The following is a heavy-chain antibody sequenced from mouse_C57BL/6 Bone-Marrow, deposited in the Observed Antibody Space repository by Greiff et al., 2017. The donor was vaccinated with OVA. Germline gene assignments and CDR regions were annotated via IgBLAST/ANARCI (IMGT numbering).Heavy chain of an antibody. D-gene: IGHD2-12*01. Sequence: EVKLVESGGGLVQPGGSMKLSCVASGFTFSNYWMNWVRQSPEKGLEWVAQIRLKSDNYATHYAESVKGRFTISRDDSKSSVYLQMNNLRAEDTGIYYCTEGYYKPFAYWGQGTLVTVSA. V-gene: IGHV6-3*01. CDR2: IRLKSDNYAT. J-gene: IGHJ3*01. CDR3: TEGYYKPFAY. CDR1: GFTFSNYW.